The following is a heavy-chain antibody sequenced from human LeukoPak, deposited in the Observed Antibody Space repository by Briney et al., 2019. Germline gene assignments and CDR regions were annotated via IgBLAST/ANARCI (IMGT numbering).Heavy chain of an antibody. D-gene: IGHD6-19*01. CDR2: IKQDGSEK. V-gene: IGHV3-7*01. J-gene: IGHJ4*02. Sequence: GGSLRLSCAASGFTFSSYWMSWVRQAPGKGLEWVANIKQDGSEKYYVDSVKGRFTISRDNAKNSLYPQMNSLRAEDTAVYYCARALYSSGWRRRYYFDYWGQGTLVTVSS. CDR3: ARALYSSGWRRRYYFDY. CDR1: GFTFSSYW.